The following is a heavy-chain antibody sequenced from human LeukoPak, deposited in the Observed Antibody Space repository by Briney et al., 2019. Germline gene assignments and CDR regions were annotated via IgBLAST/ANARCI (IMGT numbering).Heavy chain of an antibody. Sequence: SQTLSLTCTVSGGSISSGDYYWSWIRQPPGKGLEWIGYIYYSGSTYCNPSLKSRVTISVDTSKNQFSLKLSSVTAADTAVYYCARGRRFGELLPQVPYYFDYWGQGTLVTVSS. CDR2: IYYSGST. CDR3: ARGRRFGELLPQVPYYFDY. CDR1: GGSISSGDYY. J-gene: IGHJ4*02. V-gene: IGHV4-30-4*01. D-gene: IGHD3-10*01.